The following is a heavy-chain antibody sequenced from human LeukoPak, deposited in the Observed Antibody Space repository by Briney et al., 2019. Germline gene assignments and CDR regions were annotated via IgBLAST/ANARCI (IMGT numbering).Heavy chain of an antibody. D-gene: IGHD6-19*01. CDR2: ISAYNGNT. Sequence: GASVKVSCKASGYTFTSYGISWVRQAPGQGLEWMGWISAYNGNTNYAQKFQGRVTITRDTSASTAYMELSSLRSEDTAVYYCARDGYSSGWYQIPFDYWGQGTLVTVSS. CDR1: GYTFTSYG. V-gene: IGHV1-18*01. J-gene: IGHJ4*02. CDR3: ARDGYSSGWYQIPFDY.